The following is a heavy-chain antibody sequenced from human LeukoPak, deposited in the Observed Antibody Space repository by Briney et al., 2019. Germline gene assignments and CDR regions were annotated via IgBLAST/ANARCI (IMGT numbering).Heavy chain of an antibody. CDR2: IYHSGS. D-gene: IGHD3-10*01. Sequence: SETLSLTCTVSGGSISSYYWSWIRQPPGKGLEWIGYIYHSGSNYNPSLKSRVTISADTSKSQFSLKLRSVTAADTAVYFCARGSFGSGSLDYWGQGTLVTVSS. J-gene: IGHJ4*02. V-gene: IGHV4-59*01. CDR1: GGSISSYY. CDR3: ARGSFGSGSLDY.